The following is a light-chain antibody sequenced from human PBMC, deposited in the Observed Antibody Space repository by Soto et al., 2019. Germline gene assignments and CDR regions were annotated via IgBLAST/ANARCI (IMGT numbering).Light chain of an antibody. CDR2: DVT. CDR3: GSFAGSYSYV. Sequence: QSALTQPRSVSASPGQSVTISGTVTSSDVGRYDYVSWYQQHPGKAPKLIVYDVTERPSGVPDRFSGSKSGNTAYLTISGLQAEDEADYSCGSFAGSYSYVFGKGTKATVL. J-gene: IGLJ1*01. CDR1: SSDVGRYDY. V-gene: IGLV2-11*01.